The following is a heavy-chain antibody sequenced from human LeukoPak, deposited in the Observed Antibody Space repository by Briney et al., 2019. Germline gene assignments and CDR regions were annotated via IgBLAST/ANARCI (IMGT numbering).Heavy chain of an antibody. J-gene: IGHJ4*02. D-gene: IGHD1-1*01. CDR3: ARDLAGYNWNDGFDY. V-gene: IGHV1-46*01. CDR2: INPSGGST. Sequence: ASVKVSCKASGYIFTSYFMHWVRQAPGQGLEWMGLINPSGGSTRYAQKFQGRVTMTRDMSTSTVYMELRSLRSDDTAVYYCARDLAGYNWNDGFDYWGQGTLVTVSS. CDR1: GYIFTSYF.